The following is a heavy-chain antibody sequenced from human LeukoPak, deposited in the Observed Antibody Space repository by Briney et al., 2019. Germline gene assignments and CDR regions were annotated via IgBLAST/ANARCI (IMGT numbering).Heavy chain of an antibody. CDR1: GYTFTSFG. CDR3: ARDRWDDSSGYYPDTFDI. J-gene: IGHJ3*02. Sequence: ASVKVSCKASGYTFTSFGISWVRQAPGQGLEWMGRIIPILGIANYAQKFQGRVTITADKSTNTAYMELRSLTSDDTAVYYCARDRWDDSSGYYPDTFDIWGQGTMVTVSS. CDR2: IIPILGIA. D-gene: IGHD3-22*01. V-gene: IGHV1-69*04.